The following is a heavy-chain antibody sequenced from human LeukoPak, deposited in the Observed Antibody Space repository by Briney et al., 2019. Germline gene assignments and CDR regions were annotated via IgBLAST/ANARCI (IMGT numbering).Heavy chain of an antibody. D-gene: IGHD6-19*01. CDR3: VKNGIDSSGRYGGYFDD. CDR2: ISSNGGST. Sequence: GGSLRLSCSASGFTFSSYAMHWVRQAPGKGLEYVSVISSNGGSTYYADSVKDRFTISRDNSKNTLYLQMSSLRAEDTAVYDWVKNGIDSSGRYGGYFDDWGQGTLVTVSS. CDR1: GFTFSSYA. V-gene: IGHV3-64D*09. J-gene: IGHJ4*02.